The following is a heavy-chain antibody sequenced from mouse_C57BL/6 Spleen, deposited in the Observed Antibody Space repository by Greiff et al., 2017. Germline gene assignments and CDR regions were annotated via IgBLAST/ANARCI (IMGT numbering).Heavy chain of an antibody. D-gene: IGHD1-1*01. V-gene: IGHV1-53*01. J-gene: IGHJ4*01. Sequence: VQLQQPGTELVKPGASMKLSCKASGYTFTSYWMHWVKQRPGQGLEWIGNINPSNGGPNYNEKFKSKATLTVDKSSSTAYMQLSSLTSEDSAVYYCAGPPYYYGSSYNPMDYWGQGTTVTVAS. CDR3: AGPPYYYGSSYNPMDY. CDR2: INPSNGGP. CDR1: GYTFTSYW.